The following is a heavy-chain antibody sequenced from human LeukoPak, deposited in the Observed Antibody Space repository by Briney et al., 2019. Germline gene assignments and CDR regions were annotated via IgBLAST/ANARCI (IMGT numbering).Heavy chain of an antibody. V-gene: IGHV3-23*01. CDR2: ISSDGDIT. Sequence: GGSLRLSCEASGFNFNDYGMTWVRQIPGKGLVWVARISSDGDITTHADSVKGRFTISRDNSKNTLYLQMNSLRAEDTAVYYCAKVPGYSYGYSPFDYWGQGTLVTVSS. CDR1: GFNFNDYG. D-gene: IGHD5-18*01. CDR3: AKVPGYSYGYSPFDY. J-gene: IGHJ4*02.